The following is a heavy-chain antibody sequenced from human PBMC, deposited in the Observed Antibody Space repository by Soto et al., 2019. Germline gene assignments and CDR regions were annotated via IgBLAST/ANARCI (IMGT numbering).Heavy chain of an antibody. CDR2: IWYDGSNK. V-gene: IGHV3-33*01. CDR3: ARSAAAAPYFDY. Sequence: GGSLRLSCAASGFTFSSYGMHWVRQAPGKGLEWVAVIWYDGSNKYYADSVKGRFTISRDNSKNTLYLQMNSLRAEDTAVYYCARSAAAAPYFDYWGQGTLVTVSS. J-gene: IGHJ4*02. D-gene: IGHD6-13*01. CDR1: GFTFSSYG.